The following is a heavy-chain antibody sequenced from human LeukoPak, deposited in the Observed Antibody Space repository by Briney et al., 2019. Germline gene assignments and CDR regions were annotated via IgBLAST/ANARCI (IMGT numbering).Heavy chain of an antibody. CDR1: GGTFSSYA. CDR3: ARLKHIVVVIDLNPNLDAFDI. D-gene: IGHD2-21*01. CDR2: IIPILGIA. Sequence: GASVKVSCRASGGTFSSYAISWVRQAPGQGLEWMGRIIPILGIANYAQKFQGRVTITADKSTSTAYMELSSLRSEDTAVYYCARLKHIVVVIDLNPNLDAFDIWGQGTMVTVSS. V-gene: IGHV1-69*04. J-gene: IGHJ3*02.